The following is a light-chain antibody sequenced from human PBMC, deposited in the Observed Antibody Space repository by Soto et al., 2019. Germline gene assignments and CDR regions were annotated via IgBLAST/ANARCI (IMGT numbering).Light chain of an antibody. Sequence: EIVLTQSPGTLSLSPGERATLSCRASQSVSSNYLAWYQQKPGQAPRLLIYGASSRATGIPDRFSGSGTGTDFTLTISRLEPEDFAVYYCQHYVGSPSYTFGQGTKLEIK. J-gene: IGKJ2*01. CDR1: QSVSSNY. V-gene: IGKV3-20*01. CDR2: GAS. CDR3: QHYVGSPSYT.